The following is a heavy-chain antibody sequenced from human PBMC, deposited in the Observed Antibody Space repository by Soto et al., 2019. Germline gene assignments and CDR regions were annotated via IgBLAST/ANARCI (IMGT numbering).Heavy chain of an antibody. Sequence: GASVKVSCKASGCTFTGHYIHWVRQAPEQGPEWMGEIGPGSGATRYAQKFQGSVTMTRDTSITTVYMELKNLSPDDTAVYYCARGRGYSGDDHHYYFDMDVWGQGTTVTVSS. CDR1: GCTFTGHY. D-gene: IGHD5-12*01. CDR3: ARGRGYSGDDHHYYFDMDV. CDR2: IGPGSGAT. J-gene: IGHJ6*02. V-gene: IGHV1-2*02.